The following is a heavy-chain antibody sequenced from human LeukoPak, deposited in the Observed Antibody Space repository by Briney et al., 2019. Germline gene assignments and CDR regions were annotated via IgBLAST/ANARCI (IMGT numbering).Heavy chain of an antibody. CDR3: ASQSSTQEY. J-gene: IGHJ4*02. CDR2: IYYSGST. Sequence: SETLSLTCTVSDGSIRSSSYYWGWVRQPPGKGLEWIGSIYYSGSTYYTPSLKSRVTISVDTSKNQFSLNLSSVTAADTAVYYCASQSSTQEYWGQGTLVTVSS. V-gene: IGHV4-39*01. D-gene: IGHD2/OR15-2a*01. CDR1: DGSIRSSSYY.